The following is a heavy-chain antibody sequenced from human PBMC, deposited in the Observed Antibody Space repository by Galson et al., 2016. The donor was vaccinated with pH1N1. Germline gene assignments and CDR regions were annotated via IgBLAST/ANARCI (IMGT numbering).Heavy chain of an antibody. CDR3: VRESDRDYDMDV. D-gene: IGHD3-22*01. V-gene: IGHV3-53*01. CDR1: GFIINNYY. J-gene: IGHJ6*03. CDR2: IYSGGST. Sequence: SLRLSCAASGFIINNYYMTWVRQAPGQGLEWVSIIYSGGSTYYTDSVKGRLTFSSDNSKNTVYLKMNNLRVEDTAVYFCVRESDRDYDMDVWGKGTAVTVSS.